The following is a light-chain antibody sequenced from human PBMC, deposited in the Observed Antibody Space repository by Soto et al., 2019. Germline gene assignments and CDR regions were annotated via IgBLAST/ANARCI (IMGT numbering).Light chain of an antibody. CDR1: QSVSSSY. CDR3: QQYGRRPPGT. V-gene: IGKV3-20*01. CDR2: AAS. Sequence: EIVLTQSPGTLSLSPGERATLSCRASQSVSSSYLAWYQQRPGQAPMLLIYAASNRATGIPDRSSGSGSATDFILTISRLESEEFAVYYCQQYGRRPPGTLGGGNKLEIK. J-gene: IGKJ4*01.